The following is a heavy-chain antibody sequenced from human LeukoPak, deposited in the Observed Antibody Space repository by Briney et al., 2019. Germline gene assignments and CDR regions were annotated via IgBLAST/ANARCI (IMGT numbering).Heavy chain of an antibody. D-gene: IGHD6-19*01. CDR3: ARIYKTYVTVAETNYHYMDV. V-gene: IGHV4-38-2*01. J-gene: IGHJ6*03. CDR2: IYHSGST. CDR1: GFSISNGYH. Sequence: SETLSLTCAVSGFSISNGYHWGWIRQPPGKGLDWNGSIYHSGSTYCSPSLKSRLTISVDTSKNQFSLKLSSVTAADTAVYYCARIYKTYVTVAETNYHYMDVWGKGTTVTVSS.